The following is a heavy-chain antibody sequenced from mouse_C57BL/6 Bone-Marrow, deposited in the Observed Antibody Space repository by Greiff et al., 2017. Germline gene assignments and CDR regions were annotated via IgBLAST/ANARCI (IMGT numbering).Heavy chain of an antibody. CDR2: ISDGGSYT. V-gene: IGHV5-4*01. CDR3: ARGDAMDY. CDR1: GFTFSSYA. J-gene: IGHJ4*01. Sequence: VQLKESGGGLVKPGGSLNLSCAASGFTFSSYAMAWVRQTPEKRLEWVATISDGGSYTYYPDHVKGRFTISRYNAKNNLYLQMSHLKSEDTAMYYCARGDAMDYWGQGTSVTVSS.